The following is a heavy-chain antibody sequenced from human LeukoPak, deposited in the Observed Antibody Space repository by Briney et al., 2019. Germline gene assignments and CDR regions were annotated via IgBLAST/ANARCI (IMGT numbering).Heavy chain of an antibody. Sequence: GASVKVSCKASGGTFSSYAISWVRQAPGQGLEWMGRIIPILGIANYAQKFQGRVTITADKSTSTAYMELSSLRSEDTAVYYCAVGDCSSTSCYSTDYDDYWSQGTLVTVSS. D-gene: IGHD2-2*02. J-gene: IGHJ4*02. CDR1: GGTFSSYA. CDR2: IIPILGIA. CDR3: AVGDCSSTSCYSTDYDDY. V-gene: IGHV1-69*04.